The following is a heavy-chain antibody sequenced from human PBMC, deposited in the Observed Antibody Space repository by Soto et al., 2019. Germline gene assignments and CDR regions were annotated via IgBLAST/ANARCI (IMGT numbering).Heavy chain of an antibody. CDR2: IYWDDYK. Sequence: QITLKESGPTLVKPTQTLTLTCTFSVVSFSTSGVGVGFIRQPPGKTLEWLAFIYWDDYKRYSPSLKSRLTTTKDTSKNHVVLTMTNMDPVDTAPYYCAHRQLTGSTVPFDYWGQGTLVNVSS. CDR1: VVSFSTSGVG. V-gene: IGHV2-5*02. J-gene: IGHJ4*02. CDR3: AHRQLTGSTVPFDY. D-gene: IGHD1-7*01.